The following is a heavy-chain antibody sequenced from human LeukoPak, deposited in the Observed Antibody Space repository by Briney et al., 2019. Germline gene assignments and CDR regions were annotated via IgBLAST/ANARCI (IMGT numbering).Heavy chain of an antibody. J-gene: IGHJ4*02. CDR1: GFIFSDYS. CDR2: ISSGSDTI. V-gene: IGHV3-48*01. CDR3: ARIYCSGGSCPDY. Sequence: GGSLRLSCAASGFIFSDYSMSWVRQAPGKGLEWVAYISSGSDTIYYADSVKGRFTISRDNAKNSLYLRINSLRAEDTAVYYCARIYCSGGSCPDYWGQGTLVTVSS. D-gene: IGHD2-15*01.